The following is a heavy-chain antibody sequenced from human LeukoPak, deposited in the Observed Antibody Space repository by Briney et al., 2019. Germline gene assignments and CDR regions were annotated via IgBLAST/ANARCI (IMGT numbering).Heavy chain of an antibody. CDR1: GYTFTSYD. D-gene: IGHD3-10*01. V-gene: IGHV1-8*01. Sequence: ASVKVSCKASGYTFTSYDINWVRQATGQGLEWMGWMNPNSGNTGYAQKFQGRVTMTRNTSISTAYMELSSLRSEDTAVYYCARGLLWFGDVDYWGQGTLVTVSS. J-gene: IGHJ4*02. CDR2: MNPNSGNT. CDR3: ARGLLWFGDVDY.